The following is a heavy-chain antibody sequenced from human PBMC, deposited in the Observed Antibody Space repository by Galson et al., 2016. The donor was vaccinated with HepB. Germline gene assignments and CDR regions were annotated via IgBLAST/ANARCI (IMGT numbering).Heavy chain of an antibody. V-gene: IGHV5-51*01. Sequence: QSGAEVKKPGESLKISCKGSGYSFISYWIGWVRQMPGKGLEWMGIIYPGDSDTRYSPSFQGQVAISADKSVSTAYPQWSSLKASDTAMYYCARGQSSSWYKDYFDYWGQGTLVTVSS. J-gene: IGHJ4*02. D-gene: IGHD6-13*01. CDR2: IYPGDSDT. CDR3: ARGQSSSWYKDYFDY. CDR1: GYSFISYW.